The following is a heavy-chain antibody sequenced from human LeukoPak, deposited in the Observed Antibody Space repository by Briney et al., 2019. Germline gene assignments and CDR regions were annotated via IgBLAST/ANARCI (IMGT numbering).Heavy chain of an antibody. V-gene: IGHV3-30-3*01. D-gene: IGHD2-21*02. CDR1: GFTFSSSD. Sequence: GGSLRLSCAASGFTFSSSDMHWVRQAPGKGLEWVALISYDGTNKYHTDSVKGRFTISRDNSKNTLSLQMNSLRADDTAVYFCARVSLIVVVPGILDYWGQGILVTVSS. CDR3: ARVSLIVVVPGILDY. CDR2: ISYDGTNK. J-gene: IGHJ4*02.